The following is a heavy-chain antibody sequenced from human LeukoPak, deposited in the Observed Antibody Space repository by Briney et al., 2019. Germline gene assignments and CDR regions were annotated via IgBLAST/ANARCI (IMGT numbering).Heavy chain of an antibody. CDR2: ISGSGSNT. CDR3: AKPARYSSGQDAFDI. J-gene: IGHJ3*02. CDR1: GFTFSSYA. Sequence: GGSLRLSCAASGFTFSSYAMSWVRQAPGKGLEWVSVISGSGSNTYYADSVKGRFTISRDNSKNTLYLQMNSLRAEDTAVYYCAKPARYSSGQDAFDIWGQGTMVTVSS. D-gene: IGHD6-19*01. V-gene: IGHV3-23*01.